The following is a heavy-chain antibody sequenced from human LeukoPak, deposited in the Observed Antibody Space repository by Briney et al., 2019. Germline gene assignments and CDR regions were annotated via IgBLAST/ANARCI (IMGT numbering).Heavy chain of an antibody. J-gene: IGHJ6*03. V-gene: IGHV3-49*04. D-gene: IGHD6-13*01. CDR2: IRSKAYGRTT. CDR3: TRAYTTSWYGYYMDV. CDR1: GFTFGDYA. Sequence: GGSLRLSCTASGFTFGDYAMSWVRQAPGKGREGVGFIRSKAYGRTTEYAASVKGRFTISRDDSKSIAYLQMNSLETEETAVYYCTRAYTTSWYGYYMDVWGKGTTVTISS.